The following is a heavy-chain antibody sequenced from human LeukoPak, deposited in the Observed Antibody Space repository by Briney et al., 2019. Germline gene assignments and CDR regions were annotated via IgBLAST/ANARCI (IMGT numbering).Heavy chain of an antibody. V-gene: IGHV3-23*01. CDR3: SKILPVEDIVVVVAADTFDY. CDR2: ISGRGGST. D-gene: IGHD2-15*01. J-gene: IGHJ4*02. Sequence: HPGGSLRLSCAASGFTFSSYAMSWLRQAPGKGLEWVSAISGRGGSTYYADSVKGRFTISRDNSKNTLYLQMNSLRAEDTAVYYCSKILPVEDIVVVVAADTFDYWGQGTLVTVSS. CDR1: GFTFSSYA.